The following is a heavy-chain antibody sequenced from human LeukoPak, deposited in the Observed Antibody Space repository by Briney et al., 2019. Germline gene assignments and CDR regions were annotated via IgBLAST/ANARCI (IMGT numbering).Heavy chain of an antibody. Sequence: GGSLRLSCAASGFALSSHWMTWVRQVPGRGPEWVANVNRDGSETYYLDSVKGRFTISKDNAKNSLYLQMNSLRAEDTALYHCARNNGMDVWGQGTTVIASS. J-gene: IGHJ6*02. CDR3: ARNNGMDV. CDR2: VNRDGSET. V-gene: IGHV3-7*03. CDR1: GFALSSHW.